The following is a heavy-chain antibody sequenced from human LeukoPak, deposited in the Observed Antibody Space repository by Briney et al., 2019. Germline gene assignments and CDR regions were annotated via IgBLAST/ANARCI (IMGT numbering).Heavy chain of an antibody. CDR3: ARGPWGFDILTGPNFDY. V-gene: IGHV1-2*02. CDR1: GYTFTGYY. D-gene: IGHD3-9*01. J-gene: IGHJ4*02. Sequence: ASVKVSCKASGYTFTGYYMHWVRQAPGQGLEWMGWINPNSGGTNYAQKFQGRVTMTRDTSISTAYMELSRLRSDDTAVYYCARGPWGFDILTGPNFDYWGQGTLVTVSS. CDR2: INPNSGGT.